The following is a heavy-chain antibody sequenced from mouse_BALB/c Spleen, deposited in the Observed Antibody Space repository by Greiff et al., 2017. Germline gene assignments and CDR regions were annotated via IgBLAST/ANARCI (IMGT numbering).Heavy chain of an antibody. Sequence: VQLVESGPGLVAPSQSLSITCTVSGFSLTGYGVNWARQPPGKGLEWLGMIWGDGSTDYNSALKSRLSISKDNSKSQVFLKMNSLQTDDTGRYYCASEAWFAYWDQGTLVTMCA. CDR3: ASEAWFAY. V-gene: IGHV2-6-7*01. CDR1: GFSLTGYG. J-gene: IGHJ3*01. CDR2: IWGDGST.